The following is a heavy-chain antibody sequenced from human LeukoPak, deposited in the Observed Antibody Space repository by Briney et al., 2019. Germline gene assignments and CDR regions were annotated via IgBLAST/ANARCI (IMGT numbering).Heavy chain of an antibody. CDR2: VIPIFGTA. CDR1: GGTGSSYA. Sequence: SVKVSCKASGGTGSSYAISWGRQAPGQGLELKGRVIPIFGTANYAQKCQGRVTITTDESTSTAYMELSSLRSEDTAVYYCARVIVAVVAADNAFDIWGQGTMVTVSS. CDR3: ARVIVAVVAADNAFDI. V-gene: IGHV1-69*05. D-gene: IGHD2-15*01. J-gene: IGHJ3*02.